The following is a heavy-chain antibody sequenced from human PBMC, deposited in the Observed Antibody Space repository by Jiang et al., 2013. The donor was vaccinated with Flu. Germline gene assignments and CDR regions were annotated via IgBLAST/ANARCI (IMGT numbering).Heavy chain of an antibody. CDR1: GYTFTSYA. CDR3: ARDGRVGYSSGLYHY. V-gene: IGHV7-4-1*01. J-gene: IGHJ4*02. D-gene: IGHD6-19*01. Sequence: QSGSELKKPGASVKVSCKASGYTFTSYAMNWVRQAPGQGLEWMGWINTNTGNPTYAQGFTGRFVFSLDTSVSTAYLQICSLKAEDTAVYYCARDGRVGYSSGLYHYWGQGTPGSPSPQ. CDR2: INTNTGNP.